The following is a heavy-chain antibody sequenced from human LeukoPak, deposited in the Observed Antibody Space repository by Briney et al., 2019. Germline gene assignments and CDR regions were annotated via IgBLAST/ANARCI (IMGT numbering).Heavy chain of an antibody. J-gene: IGHJ6*02. CDR2: IYYSGST. CDR1: GGSISSSSYY. Sequence: PSETLSLTCTVSGGSISSSSYYWGWIRQPPGKGLEWVGSIYYSGSTYYNPSLKSRVTIAVDPSKNQFSLKLSSVTAADTAVYYCAIQGYSSSWTPRYYYYYGMDVWGQGTTVTVSS. D-gene: IGHD6-13*01. CDR3: AIQGYSSSWTPRYYYYYGMDV. V-gene: IGHV4-39*01.